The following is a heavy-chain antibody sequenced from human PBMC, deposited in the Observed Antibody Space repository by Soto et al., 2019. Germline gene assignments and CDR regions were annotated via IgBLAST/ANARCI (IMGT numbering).Heavy chain of an antibody. D-gene: IGHD3-9*01. CDR3: EGGHYILTGWEFNF. CDR1: GYDFTNYG. V-gene: IGHV1-18*01. CDR2: ISAYNGNI. J-gene: IGHJ4*02. Sequence: QVRLVQSGAEVKKPGASVKVSCKTYGYDFTNYGINWVRQAPGQGLEWMGWISAYNGNIVYAQNFRGRATLTTDTSTGSAYMELRSLRADATAVYYCEGGHYILTGWEFNFWGQGTLVTVSS.